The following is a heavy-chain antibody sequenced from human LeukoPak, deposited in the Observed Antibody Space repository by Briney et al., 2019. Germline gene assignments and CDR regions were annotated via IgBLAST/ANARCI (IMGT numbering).Heavy chain of an antibody. CDR1: GFNFSSSG. Sequence: GGSLRLSCAASGFNFSSSGVNWVRQGPGKGLEWVSGISFIISTWSADSAKGRFTISRDNSKNTVYLQMNSLRDDDTAVYYCAKGTSSLNYDAFDIWGQGTLVTVSS. V-gene: IGHV3-23*01. CDR2: ISFIIST. CDR3: AKGTSSLNYDAFDI. J-gene: IGHJ3*02. D-gene: IGHD6-19*01.